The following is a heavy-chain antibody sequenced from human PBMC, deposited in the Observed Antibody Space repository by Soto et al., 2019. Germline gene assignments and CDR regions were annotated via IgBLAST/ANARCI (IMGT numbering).Heavy chain of an antibody. CDR1: GFTFDDYA. V-gene: IGHV3-9*01. CDR2: ISWNSGSI. D-gene: IGHD3-22*01. Sequence: PGGSLRLSCAASGFTFDDYAMHWVRQAPGKGLEWVSGISWNSGSIGYADSVKGRFTISRDNAKNSLYLQMNSLRAEDTALYYCAKDRAVVITFDFDYWGQGTLVTVSS. CDR3: AKDRAVVITFDFDY. J-gene: IGHJ4*02.